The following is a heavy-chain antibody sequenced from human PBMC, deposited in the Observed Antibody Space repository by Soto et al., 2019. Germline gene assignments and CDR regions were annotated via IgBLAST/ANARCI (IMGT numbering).Heavy chain of an antibody. CDR3: ARFFRYCSGGSCYRDADAFDI. J-gene: IGHJ3*02. CDR2: MNPNSGNT. D-gene: IGHD2-15*01. CDR1: GYTFTSYD. V-gene: IGHV1-8*01. Sequence: ASVKVSCKASGYTFTSYDINWVRQATGQGLEWMGWMNPNSGNTGYAQKFQGRVTMTRNTSISTAYMELSSLRSEDTAVYYCARFFRYCSGGSCYRDADAFDIWGQGTMVTVSS.